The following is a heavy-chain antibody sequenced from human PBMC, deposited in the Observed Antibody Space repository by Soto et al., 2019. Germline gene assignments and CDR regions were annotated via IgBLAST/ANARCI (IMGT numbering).Heavy chain of an antibody. CDR3: AGGYCSGGGCPLDH. CDR2: ISSSSTSI. V-gene: IGHV3-48*03. CDR1: GFTFSSYE. D-gene: IGHD2-15*01. Sequence: GGSLRLSCAASGFTFSSYEMNWVRQAPGKGLEWLSYISSSSTSIYYADSVKGRFIISRDNAKNSLYLQMNSLRVGDTAVYYCAGGYCSGGGCPLDHWGQG. J-gene: IGHJ5*02.